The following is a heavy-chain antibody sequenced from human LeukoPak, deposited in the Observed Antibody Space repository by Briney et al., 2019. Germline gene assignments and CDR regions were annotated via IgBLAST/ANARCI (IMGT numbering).Heavy chain of an antibody. CDR2: IYYSGST. J-gene: IGHJ4*02. CDR3: ARVSPGDDILVFDY. Sequence: PSETLSLTCTVSGGSISSYYWSWIRQPPGKGLEWIGYIYYSGSTNYNPSLKSRVTISVDTSKNQFSLKLSSVTAADTAVYYCARVSPGDDILVFDYWGQGTLVTVSS. V-gene: IGHV4-59*01. D-gene: IGHD3-9*01. CDR1: GGSISSYY.